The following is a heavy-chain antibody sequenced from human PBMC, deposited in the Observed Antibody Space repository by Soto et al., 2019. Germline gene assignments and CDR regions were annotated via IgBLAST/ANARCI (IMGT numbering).Heavy chain of an antibody. CDR1: GGTLSSYT. V-gene: IGHV1-69*02. J-gene: IGHJ3*02. CDR3: ARKGYCSSTSCYSRDDAFDI. Sequence: SVKVSCKASGGTLSSYTISWVRQAPGQGLEWMGRIIPILGIANYAQKFQGRVTITADKSTSTAYMELSSLRSEDTAVYYCARKGYCSSTSCYSRDDAFDIWGQGTMVTVSS. CDR2: IIPILGIA. D-gene: IGHD2-2*01.